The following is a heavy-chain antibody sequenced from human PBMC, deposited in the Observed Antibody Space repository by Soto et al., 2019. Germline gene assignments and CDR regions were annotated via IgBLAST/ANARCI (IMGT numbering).Heavy chain of an antibody. V-gene: IGHV3-23*01. CDR1: GFTFSSYA. CDR3: AKVPVLRYFDWLFHPNFDY. D-gene: IGHD3-9*01. CDR2: ISGSGGST. Sequence: GESLKISCAASGFTFSSYAMSWVRQAPGKGLEWVSAISGSGGSTYYADSVKGRFTISRDNSKNTLYLQMNSLRAEDTAVYYCAKVPVLRYFDWLFHPNFDYWGQGTLVTVSS. J-gene: IGHJ4*02.